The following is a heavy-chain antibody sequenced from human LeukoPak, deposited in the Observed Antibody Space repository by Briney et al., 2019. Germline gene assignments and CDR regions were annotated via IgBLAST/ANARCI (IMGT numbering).Heavy chain of an antibody. Sequence: AGGSLRLSCEGSAFIFSGHWMNWVRQTPGKGLEWVASIKEDGSERQYVDSVKGRFSISRDNTKGSLFLQLNSLRAEDTAVYYCARDRYVGATTAGDSDSWGQGTLVTVSS. J-gene: IGHJ4*02. CDR3: ARDRYVGATTAGDSDS. CDR2: IKEDGSER. D-gene: IGHD1-26*01. CDR1: AFIFSGHW. V-gene: IGHV3-7*03.